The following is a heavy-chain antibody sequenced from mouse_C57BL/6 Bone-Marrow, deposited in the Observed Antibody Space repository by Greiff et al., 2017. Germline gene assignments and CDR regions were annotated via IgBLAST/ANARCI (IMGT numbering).Heavy chain of an antibody. D-gene: IGHD1-1*01. CDR3: ARLVYYGSTLYYFDY. Sequence: EVQRVESGGGLVKPGGSLKLSCAASGFTFSSYTMSWVRQTPEKRLEWVATISGGGGNTYYPDSVKGRFTISRDNAKNTLYLQMSSLRSEDTALYYCARLVYYGSTLYYFDYWGQGTTLTVSS. CDR2: ISGGGGNT. J-gene: IGHJ2*01. CDR1: GFTFSSYT. V-gene: IGHV5-9*01.